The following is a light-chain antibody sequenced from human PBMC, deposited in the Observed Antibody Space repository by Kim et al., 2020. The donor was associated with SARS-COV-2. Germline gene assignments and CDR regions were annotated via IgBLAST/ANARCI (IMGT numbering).Light chain of an antibody. J-gene: IGLJ1*01. CDR3: YSAADNKGV. Sequence: SVSPGQTARITCSGDVLAKKYARLFQQKPGQAPVLVIYKDSERPSGIPERFSGSSSGTTVTLTISGAQVEDEADYYCYSAADNKGVFGTGTKVTVL. CDR1: VLAKKY. V-gene: IGLV3-27*01. CDR2: KDS.